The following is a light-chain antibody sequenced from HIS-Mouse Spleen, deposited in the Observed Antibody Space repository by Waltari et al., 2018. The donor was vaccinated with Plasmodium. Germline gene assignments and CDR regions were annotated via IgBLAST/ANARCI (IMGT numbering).Light chain of an antibody. V-gene: IGKV1D-8*02. CDR2: AAS. CDR1: QGSSND. CDR3: QQDYSFPWT. Sequence: IWMTPSPSLLSASTGKRVPIRCPVSQGSSNDLAWYQQKPGKAPELLISAASTLQSGVPSRYSGSGSGTDFTLTISCLQSEDFATYYCQQDYSFPWTFGQGTKVEIK. J-gene: IGKJ1*01.